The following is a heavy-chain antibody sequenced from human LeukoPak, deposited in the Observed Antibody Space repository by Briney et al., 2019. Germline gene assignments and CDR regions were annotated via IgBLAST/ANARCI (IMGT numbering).Heavy chain of an antibody. CDR1: GFTFSSYA. CDR2: ISYDGSNK. CDR3: ARENSNPGYYYMDV. J-gene: IGHJ6*03. Sequence: PGRSLRLSCAASGFTFSSYAMHWVRQAPGKGLEWVAVISYDGSNKYYADSVKGRFTISRDNSKSTLYLQMNSLRAEDTAVYYCARENSNPGYYYMDVWGKGTTVTVSS. D-gene: IGHD4-11*01. V-gene: IGHV3-30-3*01.